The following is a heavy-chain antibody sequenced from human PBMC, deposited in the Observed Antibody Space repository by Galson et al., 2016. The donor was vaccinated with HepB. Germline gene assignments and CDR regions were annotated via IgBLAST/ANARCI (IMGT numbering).Heavy chain of an antibody. V-gene: IGHV3-30*04. D-gene: IGHD1-1*01. Sequence: SLRLSCAASGFTFGSYAMHWVRQAPGKGLEWVAFILFDGSKKDYADSVKGRFTISRDNSQNTVSLQMNSLRAQDTALYYCARDVNNWTGDRRLFDLWGQGTLVAVSS. CDR2: ILFDGSKK. CDR1: GFTFGSYA. CDR3: ARDVNNWTGDRRLFDL. J-gene: IGHJ4*02.